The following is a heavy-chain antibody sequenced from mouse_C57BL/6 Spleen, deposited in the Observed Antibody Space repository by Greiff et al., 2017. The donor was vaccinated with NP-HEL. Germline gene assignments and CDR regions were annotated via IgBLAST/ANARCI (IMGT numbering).Heavy chain of an antibody. Sequence: EVKLVESGGDLVKPGGSLKLSCAASGFTFSSYGMSWVRQTPDKRLEWVATISSGGSYTYYPDSVKGRFTISRDNAKNTLYLQMSSLKSEDTAMYYCARRGYYGNSYWYFDVWGTGTTVTVSS. D-gene: IGHD2-1*01. CDR1: GFTFSSYG. V-gene: IGHV5-6*01. CDR2: ISSGGSYT. CDR3: ARRGYYGNSYWYFDV. J-gene: IGHJ1*03.